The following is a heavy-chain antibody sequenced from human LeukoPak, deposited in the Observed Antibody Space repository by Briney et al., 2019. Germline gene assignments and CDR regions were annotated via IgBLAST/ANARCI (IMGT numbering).Heavy chain of an antibody. CDR1: GDSVSGASSS. D-gene: IGHD5-24*01. J-gene: IGHJ2*01. V-gene: IGHV6-1*01. CDR3: ARSWRDGYNLDWYFDL. Sequence: SQTLSLTCAISGDSVSGASSSWHWIRQSPSRGLEWLGRTYYRSRWYDGYVVSVKSRITINTDTSKSQFSLQLNSVTPQDTALYYCARSWRDGYNLDWYFDLWGRGTLVTVSS. CDR2: TYYRSRWYD.